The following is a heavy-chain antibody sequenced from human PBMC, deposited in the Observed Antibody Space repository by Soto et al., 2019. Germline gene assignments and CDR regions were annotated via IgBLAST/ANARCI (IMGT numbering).Heavy chain of an antibody. CDR1: GFTFSSYA. Sequence: EVQLLESGGGLVQPGGSLRLSCAASGFTFSSYAMSWVRQAPGKGREWVSAISGSGGSTYYADSVKGRFTISRDNSKNTLYLQMNSLRAEDTAVYYCAKRQNFWSGQPDYWGQGTLVTVSS. CDR3: AKRQNFWSGQPDY. J-gene: IGHJ4*02. V-gene: IGHV3-23*01. CDR2: ISGSGGST. D-gene: IGHD3-3*01.